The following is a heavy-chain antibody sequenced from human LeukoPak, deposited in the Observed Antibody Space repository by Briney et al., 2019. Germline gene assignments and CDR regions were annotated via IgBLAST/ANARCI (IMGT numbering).Heavy chain of an antibody. CDR2: ISSSSSYI. J-gene: IGHJ4*02. D-gene: IGHD6-13*01. V-gene: IGHV3-21*01. Sequence: KPGGSLRLSCAASGFTFSSYSMNWVRQAPGKGLEWVSSISSSSSYIYYADSVKGRFTISRDNAKNSLYLQMNSLRAEDTAVYYCARGYSSSWLVPFDYWAQGTLVTVSP. CDR3: ARGYSSSWLVPFDY. CDR1: GFTFSSYS.